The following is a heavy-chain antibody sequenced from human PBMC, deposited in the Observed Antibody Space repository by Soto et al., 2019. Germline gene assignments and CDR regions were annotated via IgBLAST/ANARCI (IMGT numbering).Heavy chain of an antibody. D-gene: IGHD3-3*01. J-gene: IGHJ6*02. CDR3: ARPLRFLEWLSLFFNDTAYSGIYT. CDR2: INHSGST. CDR1: DASFNGYY. V-gene: IGHV4-34*01. Sequence: AETLSLTCAVYDASFNGYYCSRFRQPPGKGLEWIGEINHSGSTNYNPSLKSRVTISVDTSKNQFSLKLSSVTAADTAVYYCARPLRFLEWLSLFFNDTAYSGIYTCGQG.